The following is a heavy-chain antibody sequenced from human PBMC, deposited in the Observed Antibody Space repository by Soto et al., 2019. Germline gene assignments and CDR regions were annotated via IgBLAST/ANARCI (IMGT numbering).Heavy chain of an antibody. Sequence: SETLSLTCTVSGGSISSSNYYWGWIRQPPGKGLEWIGSIYYIGSTNYNPSLKSRVTISVDTSKNQFSLKLSSVTAADTAVYYCAGGIAAAGRRFGYWGQGTLVTVSS. D-gene: IGHD6-13*01. J-gene: IGHJ4*02. CDR1: GGSISSSNYY. CDR2: IYYIGST. V-gene: IGHV4-39*07. CDR3: AGGIAAAGRRFGY.